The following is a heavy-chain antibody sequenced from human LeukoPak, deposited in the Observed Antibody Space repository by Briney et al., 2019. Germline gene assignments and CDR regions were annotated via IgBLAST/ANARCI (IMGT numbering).Heavy chain of an antibody. D-gene: IGHD6-6*01. V-gene: IGHV4-39*01. Sequence: SETLSLTCTVSGGSISSRSYYWGWIRQPPGKGLEWIGSIYYSGSTYYNPSLKSRVTISVDTSKNQFSLKLSSVTAADTAVYYCARHRSYSSSSLFDYWGQGTLATVSS. CDR2: IYYSGST. J-gene: IGHJ4*02. CDR1: GGSISSRSYY. CDR3: ARHRSYSSSSLFDY.